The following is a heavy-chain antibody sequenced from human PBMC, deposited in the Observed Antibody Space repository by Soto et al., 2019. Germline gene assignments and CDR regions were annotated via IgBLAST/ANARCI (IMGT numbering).Heavy chain of an antibody. J-gene: IGHJ4*02. Sequence: QVQLVESGGGVVQPGRSLRLSFAASGFTFSSYGMHWVRQAPGKWLEWVAVIPDDGRNKYYADSVKGRFTISRDNSKNTLYLQMNSLRAEDTAVYYCAKVFNGSTCYGRPAYDFWGQGALVTVSS. CDR2: IPDDGRNK. V-gene: IGHV3-30*18. CDR3: AKVFNGSTCYGRPAYDF. D-gene: IGHD6-13*01. CDR1: GFTFSSYG.